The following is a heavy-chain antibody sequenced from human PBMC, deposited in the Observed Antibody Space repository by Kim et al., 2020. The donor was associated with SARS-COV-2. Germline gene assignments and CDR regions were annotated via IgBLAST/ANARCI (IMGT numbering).Heavy chain of an antibody. CDR1: GGSISSYY. CDR2: IYYSGST. Sequence: SETLSLTCTVSGGSISSYYWSWIRQPPGKGLEWIGYIYYSGSTNYNPSLKSRVTISVDTSKNQFSLKLSSVTAADTAVYYCASLYSSSWFHYYGMDVWGQGTTFTVSS. D-gene: IGHD6-13*01. J-gene: IGHJ6*02. CDR3: ASLYSSSWFHYYGMDV. V-gene: IGHV4-59*13.